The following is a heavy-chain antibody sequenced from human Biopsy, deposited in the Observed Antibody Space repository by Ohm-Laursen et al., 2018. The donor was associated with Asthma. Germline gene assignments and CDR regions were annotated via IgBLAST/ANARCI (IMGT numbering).Heavy chain of an antibody. D-gene: IGHD3-9*01. Sequence: AASVKVSCNTSGYNFISFAIHWVRQAPGQRLEWMGWVNTGNGDTKYSQKFQGRVTITRDTSASTAYMELRSLRSEDTATYYCARTYYDFLTGQVRDAFGVWGQGTMVTVSS. CDR1: GYNFISFA. V-gene: IGHV1-3*04. J-gene: IGHJ3*01. CDR3: ARTYYDFLTGQVRDAFGV. CDR2: VNTGNGDT.